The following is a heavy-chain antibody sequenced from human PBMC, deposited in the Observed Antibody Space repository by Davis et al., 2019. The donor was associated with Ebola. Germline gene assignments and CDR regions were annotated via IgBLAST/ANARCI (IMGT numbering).Heavy chain of an antibody. V-gene: IGHV3-33*01. CDR2: IWSDGSNK. Sequence: SLRLSCSSSVFTFSSYVMHWVRQAPGKGPEWVAVIWSDGSNKYYADSVKGRFTISRDNSKNTLYLQMNSLRAEDTAVYYCARVYGDYVSNGMDVWGQGTTVTVSS. D-gene: IGHD4-17*01. CDR1: VFTFSSYV. CDR3: ARVYGDYVSNGMDV. J-gene: IGHJ6*02.